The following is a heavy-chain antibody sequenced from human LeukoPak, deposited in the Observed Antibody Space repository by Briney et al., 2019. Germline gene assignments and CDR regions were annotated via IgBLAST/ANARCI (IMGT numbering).Heavy chain of an antibody. J-gene: IGHJ4*02. CDR1: GYSFTSYW. D-gene: IGHD3-10*01. V-gene: IGHV5-51*01. Sequence: GESLKISCKGSGYSFTSYWIGWVRQMPGKGLEWMGIIYPGDSDTRYSPSFQGQVTISADKSISTAYLQWSSLKASDTAMYYCARLASGSGSYSKYYFDYWGQGTLVTVSS. CDR3: ARLASGSGSYSKYYFDY. CDR2: IYPGDSDT.